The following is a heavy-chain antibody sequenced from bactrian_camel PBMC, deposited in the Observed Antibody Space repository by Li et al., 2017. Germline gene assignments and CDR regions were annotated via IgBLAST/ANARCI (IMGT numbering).Heavy chain of an antibody. V-gene: IGHV3S53*01. Sequence: HVQLVESGGGSVQAGGSLRLSCAASGDHISTYYKTYCMAWFRQGPAKEREGVALIDTNGATTYADSVTGRFTISRDNAQNMVSLQMNSLNPDDTATYYCRIDLSMNPEGLYISDCRGNYWGQGTQVTVS. J-gene: IGHJ4*01. CDR2: IDTNGAT. CDR1: GDHISTYY. CDR3: RIDLSMNPEGLYISDCRGNY.